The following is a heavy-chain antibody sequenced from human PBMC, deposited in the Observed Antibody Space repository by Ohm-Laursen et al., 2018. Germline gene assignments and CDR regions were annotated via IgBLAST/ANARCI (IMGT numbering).Heavy chain of an antibody. D-gene: IGHD3-22*01. V-gene: IGHV3-21*01. J-gene: IGHJ1*01. CDR1: PLSFSGDS. CDR2: INAQNSHI. CDR3: ARDDDTTGHYSYFQH. Sequence: SLRLSCAASPLSFSGDSMNWVRQAPGKGLEWVSYINAQNSHIYYADSVKGRFTISRDNSKNTVYLQMNSLRVEDTAVYYCARDDDTTGHYSYFQHWGQGSLVTVSS.